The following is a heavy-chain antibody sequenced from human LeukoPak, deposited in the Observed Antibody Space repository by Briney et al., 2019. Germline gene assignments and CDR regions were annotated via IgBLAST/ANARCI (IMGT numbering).Heavy chain of an antibody. CDR2: IYYSGST. Sequence: SETLSLTCTVSGGSISSYYWSWIRQPPGKGLEWIGYIYYSGSTNYNPSLKSRVTISVDTSKNQFSLKLSSVTAADTAVYYCARDHLIPEGYGSGSYYYYYGMDVWGQGITVTVSS. CDR1: GGSISSYY. D-gene: IGHD3-10*01. V-gene: IGHV4-59*01. CDR3: ARDHLIPEGYGSGSYYYYYGMDV. J-gene: IGHJ6*02.